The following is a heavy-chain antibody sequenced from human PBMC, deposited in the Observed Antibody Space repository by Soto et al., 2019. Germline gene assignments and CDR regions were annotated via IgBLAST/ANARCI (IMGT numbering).Heavy chain of an antibody. V-gene: IGHV4-61*05. CDR2: IYYSGST. J-gene: IGHJ4*02. CDR1: GCSISSSSYY. Sequence: SETLSLTCTVSGCSISSSSYYWGWIRQPPGKGLEWIGYIYYSGSTYYNTSLKSRVTISVDTSRNQFSLIVNSVTAADTAVYYCARGMTTVTTFDYWGQGTLVTVSS. CDR3: ARGMTTVTTFDY. D-gene: IGHD4-17*01.